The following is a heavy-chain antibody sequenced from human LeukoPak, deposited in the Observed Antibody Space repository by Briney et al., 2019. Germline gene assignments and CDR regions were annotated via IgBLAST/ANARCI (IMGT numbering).Heavy chain of an antibody. V-gene: IGHV1-2*02. CDR1: GYTFTGYY. J-gene: IGHJ4*02. D-gene: IGHD3-22*01. Sequence: ASVKVSCKASGYTFTGYYIHWVRQAPGQGLEWMGWINPNSGDTNYAQKFQGRVTLTRDTSTSTVYMELDSLTSDDTAVYFCARDPDGSGSYPIDYWGQGTLVTVSS. CDR2: INPNSGDT. CDR3: ARDPDGSGSYPIDY.